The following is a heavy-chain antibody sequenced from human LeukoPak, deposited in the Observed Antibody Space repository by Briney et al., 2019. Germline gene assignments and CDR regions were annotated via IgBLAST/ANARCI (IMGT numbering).Heavy chain of an antibody. J-gene: IGHJ4*02. CDR2: IYARGST. CDR1: GGSLSSYY. CDR3: ARHVSSSGWYINFDY. V-gene: IGHV4-4*07. D-gene: IGHD6-19*01. Sequence: SETLSLTCTVSGGSLSSYYWSWIRQPAGKGLQWIGRIYARGSTYYNPSLKSRVTISVDTSKNQFSLKLSSVTAADTAVYYCARHVSSSGWYINFDYWGQGTLVTVSS.